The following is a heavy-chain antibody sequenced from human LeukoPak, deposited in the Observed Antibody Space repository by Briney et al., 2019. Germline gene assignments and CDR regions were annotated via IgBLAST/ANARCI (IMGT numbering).Heavy chain of an antibody. D-gene: IGHD2-15*01. J-gene: IGHJ3*02. CDR2: IYHSGST. CDR1: GGSISSSSYY. CDR3: ARFNARVRPLGIVVVVAATPRAFDI. Sequence: PSETLSLTCTVSGGSISSSSYYWGWIRQPPGKGLEWIGEIYHSGSTNYNPSLKSRVTISVDKSKNQFSLKLSSVTAADTAVYYCARFNARVRPLGIVVVVAATPRAFDIWGQGTMVTVSS. V-gene: IGHV4-39*07.